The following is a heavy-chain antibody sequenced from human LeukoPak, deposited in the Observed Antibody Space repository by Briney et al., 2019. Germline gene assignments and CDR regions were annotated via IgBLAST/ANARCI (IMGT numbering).Heavy chain of an antibody. V-gene: IGHV1-18*01. CDR1: GYTFTGYG. CDR3: ARDYYGSPPLDY. D-gene: IGHD3-10*01. CDR2: ISAYNGDT. Sequence: ASVKVSCKASGYTFTGYGISWVRQAPGQGLEWMGWISAYNGDTNYAQKLQGRVTMTTDTSTSTAYMELRSLRSDDTAMYYCARDYYGSPPLDYWGQGTLVTVSS. J-gene: IGHJ4*02.